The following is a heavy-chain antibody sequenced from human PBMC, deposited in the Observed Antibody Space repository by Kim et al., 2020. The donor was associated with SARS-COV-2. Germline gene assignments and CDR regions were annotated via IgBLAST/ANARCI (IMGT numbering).Heavy chain of an antibody. J-gene: IGHJ6*02. Sequence: ASVKVSCKASGYTFTSYGISWVRQAPGQGLEWMGWISAYNGNTNYAQKLQGRVTMTTDTSTSTAYMELRSLRSDDTAVYYCARAWDCSSTSCYEILWNPHYYYYGMDVWGQGTTVTVSS. CDR1: GYTFTSYG. D-gene: IGHD2-2*01. V-gene: IGHV1-18*01. CDR2: ISAYNGNT. CDR3: ARAWDCSSTSCYEILWNPHYYYYGMDV.